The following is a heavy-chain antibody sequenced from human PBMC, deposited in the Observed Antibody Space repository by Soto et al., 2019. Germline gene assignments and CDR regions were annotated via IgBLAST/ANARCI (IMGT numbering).Heavy chain of an antibody. J-gene: IGHJ6*02. D-gene: IGHD3-10*01. CDR1: GFTFSSYA. Sequence: EVQLLESGGGLVQPGGSLRLSCAASGFTFSSYAMSWVRQAPGKGLEWVSAISGSGGSTYYADSVKGRFTISRDNSKNTLYLQMNSLRAEDTAVYYCAKGPPYYGSGRQYGMDVWGQGTTVTVSS. CDR2: ISGSGGST. CDR3: AKGPPYYGSGRQYGMDV. V-gene: IGHV3-23*01.